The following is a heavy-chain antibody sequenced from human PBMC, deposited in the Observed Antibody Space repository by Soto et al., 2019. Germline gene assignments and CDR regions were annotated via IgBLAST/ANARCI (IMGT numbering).Heavy chain of an antibody. Sequence: QVQLVESGGGLVQPGGSLRLSCAASGFTFSDHYMNWIRQSPGKGLEWVSYITNSGTTMYYADSVKGRFTISRDNAKNSLYLNMNNMRAEDTALYYCARGRRFYYYAMDVLGQGTTVTVSS. CDR3: ARGRRFYYYAMDV. CDR2: ITNSGTTM. CDR1: GFTFSDHY. J-gene: IGHJ6*02. V-gene: IGHV3-11*01.